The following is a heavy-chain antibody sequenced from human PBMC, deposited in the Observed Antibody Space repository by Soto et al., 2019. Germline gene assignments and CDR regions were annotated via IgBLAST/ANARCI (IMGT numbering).Heavy chain of an antibody. D-gene: IGHD2-15*01. Sequence: QVQLQESGPGLVKPSGTLSLTCAVSGGSISSSNWWSWVRQPPGKGLEWIGEIYHSGSTNYNPSRKGRVPISVDTSKTQFSLKLSSVTAAATAVYYCAYAPSVATNWFDPWGQGTLVTVSS. CDR3: AYAPSVATNWFDP. J-gene: IGHJ5*02. CDR2: IYHSGST. CDR1: GGSISSSNW. V-gene: IGHV4-4*02.